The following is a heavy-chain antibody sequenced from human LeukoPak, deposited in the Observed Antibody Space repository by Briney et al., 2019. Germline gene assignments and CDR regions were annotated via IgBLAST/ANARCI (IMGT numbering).Heavy chain of an antibody. V-gene: IGHV3-23*01. CDR1: PFTFSSYA. Sequence: GGSLRLSCAASPFTFSSYAMSWVRQAPGKGLEWVSAIRGSGGSTYYADSVKGRFTISRDNSKNTLFLQMNSLRAEDTAVYYWAKVKDGGYDTYDAFDIWGQGTMVTVSS. CDR3: AKVKDGGYDTYDAFDI. D-gene: IGHD5-12*01. J-gene: IGHJ3*02. CDR2: IRGSGGST.